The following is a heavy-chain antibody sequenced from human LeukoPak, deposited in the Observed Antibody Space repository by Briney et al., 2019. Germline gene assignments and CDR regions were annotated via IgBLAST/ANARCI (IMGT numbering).Heavy chain of an antibody. D-gene: IGHD3-22*01. CDR3: ARDGNYYDSSEGDY. V-gene: IGHV1-2*02. CDR1: GYTFTGYN. CDR2: INPNSGGT. Sequence: ASVKVSCKASGYTFTGYNMHWVRQAPGQGLEWMGWINPNSGGTNCAQKFQGRVTMTRDTSISTAYMELSRLRSDDTAVYYCARDGNYYDSSEGDYWGQGTLVTVSS. J-gene: IGHJ4*02.